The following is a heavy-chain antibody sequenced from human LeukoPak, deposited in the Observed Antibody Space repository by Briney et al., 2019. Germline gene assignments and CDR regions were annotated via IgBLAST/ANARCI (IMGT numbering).Heavy chain of an antibody. CDR3: TRLYADYFDY. CDR2: ISAYNGNT. D-gene: IGHD5/OR15-5a*01. CDR1: GYTFTNYG. J-gene: IGHJ4*02. Sequence: GASVKVSCKTSGYTFTNYGISWVRQAPGQGLEWMGWISAYNGNTNYAQKLQGRVTMTTDTSTSTAYMELRSLRSDDTAVYYCTRLYADYFDYWGQGTLVTVSS. V-gene: IGHV1-18*01.